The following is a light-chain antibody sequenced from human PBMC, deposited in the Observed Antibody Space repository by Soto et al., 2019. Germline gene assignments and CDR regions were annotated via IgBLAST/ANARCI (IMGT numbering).Light chain of an antibody. CDR3: QQYVSSSLT. J-gene: IGKJ4*01. CDR2: GSS. V-gene: IGKV3-20*01. Sequence: EIVLTQSPGTLSLSPGERATLACRASQTVTTNYLAWYQQKPGQAPRLLIYGSSTRAAATPDRFSGSGSGTDFTLTIDNLGPEDSAVYYCQQYVSSSLTFG. CDR1: QTVTTNY.